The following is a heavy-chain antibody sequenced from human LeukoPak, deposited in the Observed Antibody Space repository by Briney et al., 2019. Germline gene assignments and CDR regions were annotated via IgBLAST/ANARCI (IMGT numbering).Heavy chain of an antibody. D-gene: IGHD3-16*01. V-gene: IGHV1-2*02. CDR2: INPNSGGT. CDR1: GYTFTGYY. CDR3: ARGSAVGDDFYYYGMDV. Sequence: ASVKVPCKASGYTFTGYYMHWVRQAPGQGLEWMGWINPNSGGTNYAQKFQGRVTMTRDTSISTAYMELSRLRSDDTAVYYCARGSAVGDDFYYYGMDVWGQGTTVTVSS. J-gene: IGHJ6*02.